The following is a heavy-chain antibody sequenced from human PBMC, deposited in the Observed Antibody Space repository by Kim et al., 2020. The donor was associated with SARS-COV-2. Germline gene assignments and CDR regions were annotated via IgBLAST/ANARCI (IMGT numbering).Heavy chain of an antibody. J-gene: IGHJ2*01. Sequence: SETLSLTCTVSGGSISTSSYYWGWIRQPPGKGLEWIGSMYYSGSTYYNPSLKSRLTISVDTSKNQFSLKLSSVTAADTAVYYCARQSEPEYSSSWY. CDR1: GGSISTSSYY. V-gene: IGHV4-39*01. CDR3: ARQSEPEYSSSWY. D-gene: IGHD6-13*01. CDR2: MYYSGST.